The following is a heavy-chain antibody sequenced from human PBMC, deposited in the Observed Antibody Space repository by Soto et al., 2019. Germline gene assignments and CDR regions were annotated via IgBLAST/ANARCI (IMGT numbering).Heavy chain of an antibody. CDR3: ARWIAVAGNGAFDI. D-gene: IGHD6-19*01. J-gene: IGHJ3*02. CDR2: XXPXXGXA. Sequence: ASVKVSCKASGGTFSSYAISLVRQAPGQGLEWXGGXXPXXGXAXXXQXXXGRVTITADKSTSTAYMELSSLRAEDTAVYYCARWIAVAGNGAFDIWGQGTIVTASS. CDR1: GGTFSSYA. V-gene: IGHV1-69*06.